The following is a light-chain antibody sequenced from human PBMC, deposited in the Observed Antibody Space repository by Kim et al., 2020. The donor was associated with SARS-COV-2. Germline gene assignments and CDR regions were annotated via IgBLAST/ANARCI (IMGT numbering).Light chain of an antibody. J-gene: IGLJ3*02. V-gene: IGLV3-21*04. CDR1: NGGSKS. Sequence: APGRRGKSTGEGNNGGSKSVQWYRQKPGQAAELLIYYDSHRHSGVPERVAGTNSGNPATLANRRVEAVDKADYYCQVWDRSSDHPVFGGGTQRTVL. CDR2: YDS. CDR3: QVWDRSSDHPV.